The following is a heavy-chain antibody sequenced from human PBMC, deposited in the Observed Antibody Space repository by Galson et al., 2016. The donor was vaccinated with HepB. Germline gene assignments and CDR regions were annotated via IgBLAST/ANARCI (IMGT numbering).Heavy chain of an antibody. CDR3: AKGLDGDYSYFDD. CDR1: GFTFNIYA. Sequence: SLRLSCAASGFTFNIYAMSWVRQAPGKGLEWAAAIAGSGAPTTYADSVKGRFTISRDNSKNTLYLLMNSLRAEDTAVYYCAKGLDGDYSYFDDWGQGTLVTVSS. V-gene: IGHV3-23*01. CDR2: IAGSGAPT. D-gene: IGHD4-17*01. J-gene: IGHJ4*02.